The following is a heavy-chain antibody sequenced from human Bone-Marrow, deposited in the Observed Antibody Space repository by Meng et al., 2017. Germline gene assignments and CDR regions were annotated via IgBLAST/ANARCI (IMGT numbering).Heavy chain of an antibody. J-gene: IGHJ4*02. CDR3: ARDSDLFDY. Sequence: QVQGVEAGGGVVQPGRSLRLSCAASGFTFSSYAMHWVRQAAGKGLEWVAVISYDGSNKYYADSVKGRFTISRDNSKNTLYLQMNSLRAEDTAVYYCARDSDLFDYWGQGTLVTASS. CDR1: GFTFSSYA. V-gene: IGHV3-30*01. CDR2: ISYDGSNK.